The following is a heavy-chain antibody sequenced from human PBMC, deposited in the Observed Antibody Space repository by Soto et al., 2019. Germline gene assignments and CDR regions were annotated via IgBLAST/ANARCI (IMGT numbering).Heavy chain of an antibody. Sequence: GGSLRLSCAASGFTFSSYGMHWVRQAPGKGLEWVAVISYDGSNKYYADSVKGRFTISRDNSKNTLYLQMNSLRAEDTAVYYCAKDGLPLYYYYYYMDVWGKGTTVTVSS. V-gene: IGHV3-30*18. D-gene: IGHD5-12*01. CDR2: ISYDGSNK. CDR3: AKDGLPLYYYYYYMDV. CDR1: GFTFSSYG. J-gene: IGHJ6*03.